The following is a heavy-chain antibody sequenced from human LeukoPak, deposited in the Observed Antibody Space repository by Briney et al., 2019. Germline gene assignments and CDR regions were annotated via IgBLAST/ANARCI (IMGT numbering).Heavy chain of an antibody. D-gene: IGHD6-19*01. CDR2: IYYSGST. Sequence: SETLSLTCTVSGGSMTSHYWSWLRQPPGKGLEWIGYIYYSGSTNYNPSLKSRVTISVDRSKNQFSLKLSSVTAADTAVYYCARGGWYEDYWGQGTLVTVSS. J-gene: IGHJ4*02. V-gene: IGHV4-59*11. CDR3: ARGGWYEDY. CDR1: GGSMTSHY.